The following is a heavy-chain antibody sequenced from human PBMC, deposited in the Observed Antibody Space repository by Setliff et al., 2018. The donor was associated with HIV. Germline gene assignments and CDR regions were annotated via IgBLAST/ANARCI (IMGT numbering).Heavy chain of an antibody. D-gene: IGHD3-3*01. Sequence: SETLSLTCTVSGGSISIYYWSWIRQLPGEGLEWIGRISAGGYTYYNPSLQSRVTMSVDMSKNQFSLKLSSVTAADTAIYYCARGRSGTSYAGDDAFDIWGQGTMVTVSS. V-gene: IGHV4-4*07. CDR1: GGSISIYY. J-gene: IGHJ3*02. CDR2: ISAGGYT. CDR3: ARGRSGTSYAGDDAFDI.